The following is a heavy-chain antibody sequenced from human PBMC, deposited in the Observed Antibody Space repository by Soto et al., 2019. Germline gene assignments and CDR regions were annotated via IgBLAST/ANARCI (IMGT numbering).Heavy chain of an antibody. J-gene: IGHJ3*01. Sequence: QVQLQESGPGLVRPSDTLSLTCAVSGYSISSNNWWGWVRQPPGKGLEWIGYIYYTGRTYYNPSPENRVPMSIDTSSDQFSLKLSSLTAVDTAIYYCARCRYADAFDLWGQGTVVTVSS. D-gene: IGHD2-2*01. CDR3: ARCRYADAFDL. CDR2: IYYTGRT. CDR1: GYSISSNNW. V-gene: IGHV4-28*01.